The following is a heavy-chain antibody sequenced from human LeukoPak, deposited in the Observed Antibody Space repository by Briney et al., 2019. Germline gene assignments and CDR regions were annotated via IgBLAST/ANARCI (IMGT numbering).Heavy chain of an antibody. CDR2: IYTSGST. D-gene: IGHD6-13*01. J-gene: IGHJ4*02. CDR3: ARGPAAGNGIFDY. Sequence: PSETLSLTCAVYGGSFSGYYWSWIRQPAGKGLEWIGRIYTSGSTNYNPSLKSRVTMSVDTSKNQFSLKLSSVTAADTAVYYCARGPAAGNGIFDYWGQGTLVTVSS. V-gene: IGHV4-59*10. CDR1: GGSFSGYY.